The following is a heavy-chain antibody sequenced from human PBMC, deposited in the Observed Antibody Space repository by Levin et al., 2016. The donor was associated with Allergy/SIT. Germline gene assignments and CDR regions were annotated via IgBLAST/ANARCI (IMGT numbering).Heavy chain of an antibody. Sequence: ASVKVSCKVSGYTLTELSMHWVRQAPGKGLEWMGGFDPEDGETIYAQKFQGRVTMTEDTSTDTAYMELSSLRSEDTAVYYCATDVMTQAGQHYYYGMDVWGQGTTVTVSS. CDR2: FDPEDGET. CDR3: ATDVMTQAGQHYYYGMDV. J-gene: IGHJ6*02. V-gene: IGHV1-24*01. D-gene: IGHD3-16*01. CDR1: GYTLTELS.